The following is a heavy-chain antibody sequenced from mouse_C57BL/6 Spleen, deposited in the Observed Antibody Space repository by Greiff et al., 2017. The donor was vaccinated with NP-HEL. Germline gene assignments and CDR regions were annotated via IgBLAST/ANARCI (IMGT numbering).Heavy chain of an antibody. CDR1: GFTFSDYY. CDR2: ISNGGGST. J-gene: IGHJ2*01. CDR3: ARHDSNYYGY. V-gene: IGHV5-12*01. D-gene: IGHD2-5*01. Sequence: EVQRVESGGGLVQPGGSLKLSCAASGFTFSDYYMYWVRQTPEKRLVWVAYISNGGGSTYTPGTVKGRFTISRDNAKNTLYLQMSRLKSEDTAMYYCARHDSNYYGYWGKGPTLTVAS.